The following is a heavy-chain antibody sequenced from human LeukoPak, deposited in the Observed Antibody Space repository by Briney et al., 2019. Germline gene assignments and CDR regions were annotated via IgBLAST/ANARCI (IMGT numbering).Heavy chain of an antibody. CDR2: LRPVFGPI. CDR3: ATNPMTGYHLGDHFYFYMAV. Sequence: ASVKVSCKASGYTFTSYYMHWVRQAPGQGLEWIGGLRPVFGPINSAQKFQDRVTLTKDDSTTTAYMELRSLRSEDTAVYYCATNPMTGYHLGDHFYFYMAVWGKGTTVTVS. CDR1: GYTFTSYY. D-gene: IGHD1-20*01. J-gene: IGHJ6*03. V-gene: IGHV1-46*01.